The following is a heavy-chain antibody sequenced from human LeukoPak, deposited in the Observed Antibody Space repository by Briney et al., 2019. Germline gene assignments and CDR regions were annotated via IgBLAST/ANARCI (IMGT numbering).Heavy chain of an antibody. CDR1: GFTFSDYY. CDR3: ARGYSNYYIDY. Sequence: GGSLRLSCTASGFTFSDYYMSWIRQAPGKGLEWISYISDSGSTIYYADSVKGRFAVSRDNAKNSLYLQMNSLRADDTAVYYCARGYSNYYIDYWGQGTLVTVSS. CDR2: ISDSGSTI. V-gene: IGHV3-11*01. D-gene: IGHD4-11*01. J-gene: IGHJ4*02.